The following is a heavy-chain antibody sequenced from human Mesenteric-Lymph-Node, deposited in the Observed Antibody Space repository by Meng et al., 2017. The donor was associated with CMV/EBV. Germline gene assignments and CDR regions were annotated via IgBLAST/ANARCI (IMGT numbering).Heavy chain of an antibody. J-gene: IGHJ1*01. D-gene: IGHD1-26*01. V-gene: IGHV4-39*01. CDR2: IYYSGST. CDR1: GGSITSSSYY. CDR3: ARRWSGSYLEYFQH. Sequence: SETLSLTCTVSGGSITSSSYYWGWIRQPPGKGLEWIANIYYSGSTYYNPSLKSRVVISVDTSRNQFSLKLSSVTAADTAVYYCARRWSGSYLEYFQHWGQGTLVTVSS.